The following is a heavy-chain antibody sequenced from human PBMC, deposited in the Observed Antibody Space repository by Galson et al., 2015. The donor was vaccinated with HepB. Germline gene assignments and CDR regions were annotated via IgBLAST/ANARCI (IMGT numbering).Heavy chain of an antibody. CDR2: IIPIFGTA. CDR3: ARAGEDIVVVPAARYYYYGMDV. CDR1: GGTFSSYA. Sequence: SVKVSCKASGGTFSSYAISWVRQAPGQGLEWMGGIIPIFGTANYAQKFQGRVTITADESTSTAYMELSSPRSEDTAVYHCARAGEDIVVVPAARYYYYGMDVWGQGTTVTVSS. V-gene: IGHV1-69*13. D-gene: IGHD2-2*01. J-gene: IGHJ6*02.